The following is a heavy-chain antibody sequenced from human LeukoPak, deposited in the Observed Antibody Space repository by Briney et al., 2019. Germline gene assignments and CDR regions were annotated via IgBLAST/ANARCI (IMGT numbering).Heavy chain of an antibody. CDR2: ISSSSSYI. D-gene: IGHD2-15*01. CDR1: GFTFSSYS. Sequence: AGSLRLSCAASGFTFSSYSMNWVRQAPGKGLEWVSSISSSSSYIYYADSVKGRFTISRDNAKNSLYLQMNSLRAEDTAVYYCARGSWSSFDYWGQGTLVTVSS. CDR3: ARGSWSSFDY. J-gene: IGHJ4*02. V-gene: IGHV3-21*04.